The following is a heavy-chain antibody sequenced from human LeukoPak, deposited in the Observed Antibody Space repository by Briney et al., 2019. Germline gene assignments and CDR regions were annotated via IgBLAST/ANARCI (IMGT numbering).Heavy chain of an antibody. D-gene: IGHD3-10*01. CDR3: ARGMRGGSGSYYYYYYYMDV. V-gene: IGHV3-21*04. CDR2: ISSSSSYI. CDR1: GFTFSSYS. Sequence: GGSLRLSCAASGFTFSSYSMNWVRQAPGKGLERVSSISSSSSYIYYADSVKGRFTISRDNAKNSLYLQMNSLRAEDTALYYCARGMRGGSGSYYYYYYYMDVWGKGTTVTVSS. J-gene: IGHJ6*03.